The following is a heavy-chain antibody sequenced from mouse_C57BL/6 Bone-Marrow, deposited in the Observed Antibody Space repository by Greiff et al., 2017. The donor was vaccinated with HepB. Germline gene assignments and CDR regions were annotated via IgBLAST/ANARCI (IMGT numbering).Heavy chain of an antibody. CDR2: ISYDGSN. V-gene: IGHV3-6*01. CDR3: ASGRGLSFLPLTWFAY. CDR1: GYSITSGYS. Sequence: EVQRVESGPGLVKPSQSLSLTCSVTGYSITSGYSWHWIRQFPGTPLEWMGYISYDGSNNYNPSLKNRISITRDTSKNQFVLKLNSVTTEDTATYYCASGRGLSFLPLTWFAYCCQGTLFTVS. D-gene: IGHD1-1*01. J-gene: IGHJ3*01.